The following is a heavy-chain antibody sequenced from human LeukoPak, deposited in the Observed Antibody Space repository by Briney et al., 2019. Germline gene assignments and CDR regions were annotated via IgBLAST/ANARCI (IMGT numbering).Heavy chain of an antibody. CDR3: AASFNYYDFWSGYYLGWFDP. CDR1: GGTFSSYA. J-gene: IGHJ5*02. D-gene: IGHD3-3*01. Sequence: GASVKVSCKASGGTFSSYAISLVRQAPGQGLEWMGGIIPIFGTANYAQKFQGRVTITADESTSTAYMELSSLRSEDTAVYYCAASFNYYDFWSGYYLGWFDPWGQGTLVTVSS. CDR2: IIPIFGTA. V-gene: IGHV1-69*01.